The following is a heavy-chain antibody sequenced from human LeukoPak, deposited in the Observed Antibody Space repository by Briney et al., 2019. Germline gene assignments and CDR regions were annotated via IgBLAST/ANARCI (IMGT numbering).Heavy chain of an antibody. J-gene: IGHJ4*02. D-gene: IGHD1-14*01. CDR3: AKSSGNNPLDY. V-gene: IGHV5-10-1*01. CDR2: IDPSDSYT. Sequence: GESLKISCKCSGYSFTNYWINWVRQMPGKSLEWMGRIDPSDSYTNYSPSFQGHVTISTDKSINTAYVQWSSLKASDTAMYYCAKSSGNNPLDYWGQGSLVTVSS. CDR1: GYSFTNYW.